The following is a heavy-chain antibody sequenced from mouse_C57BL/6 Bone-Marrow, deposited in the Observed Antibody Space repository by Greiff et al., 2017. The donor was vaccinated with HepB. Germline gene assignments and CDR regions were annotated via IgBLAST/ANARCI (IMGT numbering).Heavy chain of an antibody. CDR1: GYTFTSYW. J-gene: IGHJ4*01. Sequence: QVQLQQPGAELVKPGASVKLSCKASGYTFTSYWMQWVKQRPGQGLEWIGEIDPSDSYTNYNQKFKGKATLTVDTSSSTAYMQLSSLTSEDSAVYYCARLYYYGSSYENAMDYWGQGTSVTVSS. V-gene: IGHV1-50*01. D-gene: IGHD1-1*01. CDR3: ARLYYYGSSYENAMDY. CDR2: IDPSDSYT.